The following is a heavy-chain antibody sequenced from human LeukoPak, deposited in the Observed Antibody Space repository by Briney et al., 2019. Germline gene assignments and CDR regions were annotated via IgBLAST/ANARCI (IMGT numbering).Heavy chain of an antibody. CDR1: GFTFSNYA. V-gene: IGHV3-30*01. CDR2: ISNDGSDE. CDR3: ARPTPGEFSFLIDY. Sequence: GGSLRLSCAASGFTFSNYAMHRVRQAPGQGLEWVAIISNDGSDERSADSVKGRFTISRDNSKNTLYLQMNSLRADDTAVYYCARPTPGEFSFLIDYWGQGTLVTVSS. D-gene: IGHD3-16*02. J-gene: IGHJ4*02.